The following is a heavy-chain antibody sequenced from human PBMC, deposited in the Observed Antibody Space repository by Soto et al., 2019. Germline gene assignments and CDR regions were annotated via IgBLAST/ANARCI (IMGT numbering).Heavy chain of an antibody. V-gene: IGHV1-8*01. CDR1: GYTISTYD. CDR3: ARDIMAP. Sequence: VQSGAEVKKPGASVKVSCKDSGYTISTYDINWVRQAAGQGLEWMGWMSPASGDTGYAPSFQGRVAMTRNISINTAYLELSGLTPEDTGLYYCARDIMAPWGQGTLVTVSS. D-gene: IGHD5-12*01. CDR2: MSPASGDT. J-gene: IGHJ5*02.